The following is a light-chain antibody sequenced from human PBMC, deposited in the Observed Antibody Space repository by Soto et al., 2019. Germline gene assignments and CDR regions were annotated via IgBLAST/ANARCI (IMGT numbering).Light chain of an antibody. CDR1: QSISRY. J-gene: IGKJ2*01. Sequence: DIQMTQSPSSLYASVGDRVTITCRASQSISRYLNWYQQKPGKAPKLLIYAASSLQSGVPSRFSGSGSGTDFTLTISSLQPEDSATYYCQQSYSTPRLFTFGQGTNLEI. CDR3: QQSYSTPRLFT. V-gene: IGKV1-39*01. CDR2: AAS.